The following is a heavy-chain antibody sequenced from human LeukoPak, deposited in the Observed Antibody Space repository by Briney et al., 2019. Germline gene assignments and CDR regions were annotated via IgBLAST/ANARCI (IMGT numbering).Heavy chain of an antibody. CDR3: ARSLERDYSGSGNYYMNNWFDP. CDR2: MCYEGRKP. D-gene: IGHD3-10*01. CDR1: VFTFTIYG. V-gene: IGHV3-33*01. Sequence: GGSLRHSPVAPVFTFTIYGTQCVCHSPGEGLERVPVMCYEGRKPYSAASVKGRLTIYKDTSTNTLYLQINGLRAEDTAVYYCARSLERDYSGSGNYYMNNWFDPWGQGTLVTVSS. J-gene: IGHJ5*02.